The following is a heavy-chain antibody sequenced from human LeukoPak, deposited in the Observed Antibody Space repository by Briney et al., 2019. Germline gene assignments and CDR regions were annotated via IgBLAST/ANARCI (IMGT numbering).Heavy chain of an antibody. J-gene: IGHJ3*02. CDR3: ARPSSGWADDAFDI. CDR2: IYTSGST. D-gene: IGHD6-19*01. Sequence: SETLSLTCTVSGGSISSYYWSWIRQPAGKGLEWIGRIYTSGSTNYNPSLKSRVTMSVDTSKNQFSLKLSSVTAADTAVYYCARPSSGWADDAFDIWGQGTMVTVSS. CDR1: GGSISSYY. V-gene: IGHV4-4*07.